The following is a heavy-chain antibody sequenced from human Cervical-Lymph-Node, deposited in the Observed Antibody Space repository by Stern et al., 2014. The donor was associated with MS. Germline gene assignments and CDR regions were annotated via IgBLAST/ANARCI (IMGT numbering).Heavy chain of an antibody. CDR1: GFNFDDYA. CDR2: ISWNSGSI. V-gene: IGHV3-9*01. D-gene: IGHD7-27*01. J-gene: IGHJ4*01. Sequence: EVQLVQAGGGLVQPGRALRLSCAASGFNFDDYAMHWVRQAPGKGLEWVSGISWNSGSIGYADSVKGRFSISRDNAKNSLYLQMNSLIAEDTALYYCAKETGMYYFDYLRHRTLVTFSS. CDR3: AKETGMYYFDY.